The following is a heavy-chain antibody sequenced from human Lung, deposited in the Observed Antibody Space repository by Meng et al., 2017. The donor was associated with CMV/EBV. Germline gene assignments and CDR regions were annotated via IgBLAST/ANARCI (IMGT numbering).Heavy chain of an antibody. CDR2: ISGSNGNI. V-gene: IGHV3-48*04. D-gene: IGHD4-11*01. CDR3: ARGPTDYYALDV. CDR1: GFPFRTNS. J-gene: IGHJ6*02. Sequence: GESLKISCAASGFPFRTNSMNWVRQAPGKGLEWVSYISGSNGNIYYADSVKGRFTISRDNTKKSLFLQMNSLRVEDTAVYYCARGPTDYYALDVWGQGNTVTGAS.